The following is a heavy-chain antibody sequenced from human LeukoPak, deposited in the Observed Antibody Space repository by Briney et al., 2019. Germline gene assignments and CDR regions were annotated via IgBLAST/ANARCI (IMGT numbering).Heavy chain of an antibody. CDR1: GYTFTGYY. D-gene: IGHD1-14*01. V-gene: IGHV1-2*04. CDR3: AREEAGIYHYYGMDV. J-gene: IGHJ6*02. CDR2: INPNSGGT. Sequence: ASVKVSCKASGYTFTGYYMHWVRQAPGQGLEWMGWINPNSGGTNYAQKFQGWVTMTRDTSISTAYMELSRLRSDDTAVYYCAREEAGIYHYYGMDVWAKGPRSPSP.